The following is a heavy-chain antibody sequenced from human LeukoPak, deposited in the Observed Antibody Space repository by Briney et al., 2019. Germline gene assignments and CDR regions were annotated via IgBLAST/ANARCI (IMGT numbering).Heavy chain of an antibody. V-gene: IGHV4-30-4*01. Sequence: SETLSLTCTVSGGSISSGDYYWSWIRQPPGKGLEWIGYIYYSGSTYYNPSLKSRVTISVDTSKNQFSLKLSSVTAADTAVYYCAVVPAANDAFDIWGQGTMATVSS. D-gene: IGHD2-2*01. CDR2: IYYSGST. J-gene: IGHJ3*02. CDR1: GGSISSGDYY. CDR3: AVVPAANDAFDI.